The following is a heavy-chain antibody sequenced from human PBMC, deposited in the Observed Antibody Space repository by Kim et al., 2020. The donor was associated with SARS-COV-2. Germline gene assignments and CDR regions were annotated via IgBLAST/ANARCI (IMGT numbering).Heavy chain of an antibody. CDR3: AREVTSVTTGGYFDY. V-gene: IGHV1-69*01. Sequence: AQKFQGRLPITADELTSTAYMELSSLRSEDTAVYYCAREVTSVTTGGYFDYWGQGTLVTVSS. D-gene: IGHD4-17*01. J-gene: IGHJ4*02.